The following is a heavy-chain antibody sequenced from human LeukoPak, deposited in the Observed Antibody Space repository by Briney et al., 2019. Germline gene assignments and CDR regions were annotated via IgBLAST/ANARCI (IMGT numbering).Heavy chain of an antibody. D-gene: IGHD2-2*01. CDR2: IDSYSGRT. CDR1: GDSVISSSYY. CDR3: ARSGPPAGRPDAFDI. J-gene: IGHJ3*02. Sequence: PSETLSLTCTVFGDSVISSSYYWGWIRQPPGKGLESIGAIDSYSGRTYYNPSLNSRATISVDTSKNQSSLKLSSVTVADTAVYCARSGPPAGRPDAFDIWGQGTMATVLS. V-gene: IGHV4-39*07.